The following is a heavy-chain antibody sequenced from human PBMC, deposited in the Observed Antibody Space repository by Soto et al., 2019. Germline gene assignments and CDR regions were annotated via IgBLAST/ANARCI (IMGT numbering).Heavy chain of an antibody. D-gene: IGHD5-18*01. CDR1: GFTFSTSA. CDR2: ISYDGSKS. CDR3: ARYSYSSGYLCSPEV. V-gene: IGHV3-30-3*01. Sequence: SLRPSCAASGFTFSTSAMHWVRQAPGKGLEWMTVISYDGSKSHYADSVKGRLTIARDNCKNTLYLQMNSLRADDTALYYCARYSYSSGYLCSPEVWGQGVQVTVSS. J-gene: IGHJ4*02.